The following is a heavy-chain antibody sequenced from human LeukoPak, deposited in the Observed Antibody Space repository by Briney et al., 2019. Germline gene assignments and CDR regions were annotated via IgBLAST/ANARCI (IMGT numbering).Heavy chain of an antibody. Sequence: ASVKVSCKASGYTFTDYHIHWVRQAPGQGLEWMGWINPSSTAAYYAQKFQGRVRMTRDTSISSAYMELRSLKSDDTAVYYCARRRDGYDSRGQGTLVTVSS. CDR2: INPSSTAA. CDR1: GYTFTDYH. J-gene: IGHJ1*01. V-gene: IGHV1-2*02. D-gene: IGHD5-24*01. CDR3: ARRRDGYDS.